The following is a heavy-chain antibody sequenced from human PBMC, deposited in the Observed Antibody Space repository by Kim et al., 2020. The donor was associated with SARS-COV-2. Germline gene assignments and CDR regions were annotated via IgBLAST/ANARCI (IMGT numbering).Heavy chain of an antibody. CDR3: ARDSGYCSGGSCHRRAFDI. Sequence: GGSLRLSCAASGFTFSSYSMNWVRQAPGKGLEWVSYISSSSSTIYYADSVKGRFTISRDNAKNSLYLQMNSLRDEDTAVYYCARDSGYCSGGSCHRRAFDIWGQGTMVTVSS. D-gene: IGHD2-15*01. J-gene: IGHJ3*02. V-gene: IGHV3-48*02. CDR1: GFTFSSYS. CDR2: ISSSSSTI.